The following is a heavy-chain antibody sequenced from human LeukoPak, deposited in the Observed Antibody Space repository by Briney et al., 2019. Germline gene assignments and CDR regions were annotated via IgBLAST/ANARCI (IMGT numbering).Heavy chain of an antibody. CDR2: INHSGST. CDR3: ARGVVAATLSAFDI. J-gene: IGHJ3*02. D-gene: IGHD2-15*01. Sequence: PSETLSLTCAVYGGSFSGYYWSWIRQPPGKGLEWLGEINHSGSTNYNPSLKSRVTISVDTSKNQFSLKLSSVTAADTAVYYCARGVVAATLSAFDIWGQGTMVTVSS. V-gene: IGHV4-34*01. CDR1: GGSFSGYY.